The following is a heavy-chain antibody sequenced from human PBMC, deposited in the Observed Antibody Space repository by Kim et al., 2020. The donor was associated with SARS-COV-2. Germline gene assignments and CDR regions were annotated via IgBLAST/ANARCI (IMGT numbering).Heavy chain of an antibody. J-gene: IGHJ4*01. D-gene: IGHD6-6*01. CDR2: INTYTGNP. CDR3: ARFTEVSSPDGFDC. V-gene: IGHV7-4-1*02. Sequence: ASVKVSCRASGYTFTSYSMNWVRQAPGQGLEWMGWINTYTGNPAYAQVFAGRFVISLDTSISTAYLQITSLKAEDTAVYYCARFTEVSSPDGFDCCAHGT. CDR1: GYTFTSYS.